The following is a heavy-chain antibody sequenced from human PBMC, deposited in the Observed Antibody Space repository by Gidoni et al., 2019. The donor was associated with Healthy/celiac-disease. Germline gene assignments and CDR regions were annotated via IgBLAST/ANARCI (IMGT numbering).Heavy chain of an antibody. V-gene: IGHV3-30-3*01. CDR1: GFTFSSYA. CDR2: ISYDGSNK. CDR3: ARDRHSSSSTYYYYYYMDV. Sequence: QVQLVESGGGVVQPGRSLRLSCAASGFTFSSYAMHWVRQAPGKGLEWVAVISYDGSNKYYADSVKGRFTISRDNSKNTLYLQMNSLRAEDTAVYYCARDRHSSSSTYYYYYYMDVWGKGTTVTVSS. J-gene: IGHJ6*03. D-gene: IGHD6-6*01.